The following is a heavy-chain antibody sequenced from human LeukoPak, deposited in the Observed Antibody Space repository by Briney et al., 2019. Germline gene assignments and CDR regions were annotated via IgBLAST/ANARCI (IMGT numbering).Heavy chain of an antibody. D-gene: IGHD3-3*01. Sequence: GGSLRLSCAASGFTFSSYWMSWVRQAPGKGLEWVANIKQDGSEKYYVDSVKGRFTISRDNAKNSLYLQMNSLRAEDTAVYYCASCRGPRYYDFCSGHQPYDYWGQGTLVTVSS. CDR2: IKQDGSEK. V-gene: IGHV3-7*01. CDR3: ASCRGPRYYDFCSGHQPYDY. J-gene: IGHJ4*02. CDR1: GFTFSSYW.